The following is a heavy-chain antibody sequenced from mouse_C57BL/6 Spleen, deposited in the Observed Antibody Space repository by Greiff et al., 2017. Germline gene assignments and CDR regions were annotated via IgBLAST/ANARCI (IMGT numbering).Heavy chain of an antibody. CDR1: GFTFSNYW. CDR2: LRLKSDNYAT. CDR3: TGSLLLLDY. J-gene: IGHJ2*01. D-gene: IGHD1-1*01. Sequence: EVQGVASGGGLVQPGGSMKLSCVASGFTFSNYWMNWVRQSPEKGLEWVAQLRLKSDNYATHYAESVKGRFTISRDVSKSSVYLQMNNLRAEDTGIYYCTGSLLLLDYWGQGTTLTVSS. V-gene: IGHV6-3*01.